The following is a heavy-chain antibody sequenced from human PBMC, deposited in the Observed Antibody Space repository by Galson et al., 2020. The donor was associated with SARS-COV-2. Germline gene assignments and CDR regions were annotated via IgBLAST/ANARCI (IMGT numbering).Heavy chain of an antibody. Sequence: SGPTLVKPTQTLTLTCTFSGFSLSTSGVGVGWIRQPPGTALEWLALIYWDDDKRYSPSLKSRLTITKDTSKNQVVLTMTNMDPVDTATYYWAHRRLLWFGNGVDVWGQGTTVTVSS. V-gene: IGHV2-5*02. D-gene: IGHD3-10*01. CDR2: IYWDDDK. CDR3: AHRRLLWFGNGVDV. CDR1: GFSLSTSGVG. J-gene: IGHJ6*02.